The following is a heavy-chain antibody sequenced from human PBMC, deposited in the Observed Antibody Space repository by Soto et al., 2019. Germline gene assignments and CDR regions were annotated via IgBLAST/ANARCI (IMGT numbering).Heavy chain of an antibody. J-gene: IGHJ4*02. Sequence: QVQLVQSGAEVKKPGSSVKVSCKASGGTFSSYSINWVRQAPGQGLEWMGEIIPIFGTANYAQKFQGRVTITADESTSTAYMALSRRRSDDTAVYYCARDGGRHSGGIDYWGQGTLVNVSS. CDR3: ARDGGRHSGGIDY. CDR2: IIPIFGTA. CDR1: GGTFSSYS. V-gene: IGHV1-69*01. D-gene: IGHD1-26*01.